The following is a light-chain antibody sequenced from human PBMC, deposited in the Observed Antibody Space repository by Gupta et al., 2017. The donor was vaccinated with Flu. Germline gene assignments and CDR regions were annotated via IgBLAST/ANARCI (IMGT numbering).Light chain of an antibody. CDR3: QQRSDWPRT. CDR2: DAS. J-gene: IGKJ1*01. Sequence: SPATLSLSPGEKATLSCRASQSVTTYLAWYQQKPGQAPKLLIYDASNRATGIPDRFSGSGSATDFTLTISSLEPEDFAVYYCQQRSDWPRTFGQGTKVEIK. V-gene: IGKV3-11*01. CDR1: QSVTTY.